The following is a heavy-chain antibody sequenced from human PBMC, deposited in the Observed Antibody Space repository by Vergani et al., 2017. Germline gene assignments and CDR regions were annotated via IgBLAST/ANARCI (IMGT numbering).Heavy chain of an antibody. V-gene: IGHV3-30-3*01. CDR2: LSYDGSNK. CDR3: AKAGGERYSSFDY. D-gene: IGHD6-19*01. CDR1: GFTFSSYA. Sequence: QVQLVESGGGVVQPGRSLRLSCSASGFTFSSYAMHWVSQAPGKGLEWVAVLSYDGSNKYYADSVKGRFTISRDNSKNTLFLQMNSLRAEDTAVYYCAKAGGERYSSFDYWGQGTLVTVSS. J-gene: IGHJ4*02.